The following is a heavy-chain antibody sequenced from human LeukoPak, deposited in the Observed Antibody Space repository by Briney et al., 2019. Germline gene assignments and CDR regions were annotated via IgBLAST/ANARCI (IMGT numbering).Heavy chain of an antibody. CDR3: VLGGLYVVVTVEKYYYGMDV. Sequence: GGSLRLSCAASEFTFSNYEMKWVRQAPGKGLEWAAYISSSGNTKYYADSVRGRFTISRDNAKNSLYLQMNSLRAEDTAVYYCVLGGLYVVVTVEKYYYGMDVWGKGTTVTVSS. J-gene: IGHJ6*04. CDR2: ISSSGNTK. V-gene: IGHV3-48*03. D-gene: IGHD2-21*02. CDR1: EFTFSNYE.